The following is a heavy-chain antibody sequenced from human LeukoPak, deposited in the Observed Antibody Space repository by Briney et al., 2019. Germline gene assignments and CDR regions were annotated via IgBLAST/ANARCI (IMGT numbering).Heavy chain of an antibody. D-gene: IGHD2-2*02. CDR1: GFTFSSYS. V-gene: IGHV3-21*01. CDR2: ISSSSSYI. Sequence: GGSLRLSCAASGFTFSSYSMNWVRQAPGKGLEWVSSISSSSSYIYYADSVKGRFTISRDNAKNLLYLQMNSLRAEDTAVYYCARYCSSTSCYTPDFDYWGQGTLVTVSS. J-gene: IGHJ4*02. CDR3: ARYCSSTSCYTPDFDY.